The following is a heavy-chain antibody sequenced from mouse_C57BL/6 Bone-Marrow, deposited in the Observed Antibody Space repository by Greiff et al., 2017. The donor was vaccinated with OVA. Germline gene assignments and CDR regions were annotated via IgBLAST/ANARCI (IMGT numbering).Heavy chain of an antibody. V-gene: IGHV1-54*01. CDR1: GYAFTNYL. CDR3: ARLVAYAMDY. Sequence: QVQLQQSGAELVRPGTSVKVSCKASGYAFTNYLIEWVKQRPGQGLEWIGVINPGSGGTNYNEKFKGKATLTADKSSSTAYMQLSSLTSEDSAVYFCARLVAYAMDYWGQGTSVTVSS. CDR2: INPGSGGT. J-gene: IGHJ4*01.